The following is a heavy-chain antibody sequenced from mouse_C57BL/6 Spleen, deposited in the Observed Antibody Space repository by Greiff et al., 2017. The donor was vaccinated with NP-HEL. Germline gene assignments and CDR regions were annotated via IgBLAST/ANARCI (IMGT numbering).Heavy chain of an antibody. D-gene: IGHD2-3*01. J-gene: IGHJ1*03. CDR2: ISSGGSYT. CDR3: ARGMVTPYWYFDV. V-gene: IGHV5-6*02. Sequence: DVMLVESGGDLVKPGGSLKLSCAASGFTFSSYGMSWVRQTPDKRLEWVATISSGGSYTYYPDSVKGRFTISRDNAKNTLYLQMSSLKSEDTAMYYCARGMVTPYWYFDVWGTGTTVTVSS. CDR1: GFTFSSYG.